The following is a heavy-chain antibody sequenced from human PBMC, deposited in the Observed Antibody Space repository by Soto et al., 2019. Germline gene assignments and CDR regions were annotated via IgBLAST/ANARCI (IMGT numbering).Heavy chain of an antibody. J-gene: IGHJ3*02. CDR2: IYYSGST. V-gene: IGHV4-59*01. CDR3: ARGGFEDGGAFDI. Sequence: PSETLSLTCTVSGGSISSYYWSWIRQPPGKGLEWIGYIYYSGSTTYNPSLKSRVTISVDTSKNQFSLKLSSVTAADTAVYYCARGGFEDGGAFDIWGQGTMVTVSS. CDR1: GGSISSYY. D-gene: IGHD3-10*01.